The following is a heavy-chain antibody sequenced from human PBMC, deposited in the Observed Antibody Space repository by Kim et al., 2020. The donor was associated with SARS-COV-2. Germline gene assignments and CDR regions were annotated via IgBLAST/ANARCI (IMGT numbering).Heavy chain of an antibody. CDR2: IIGRGGGT. Sequence: GGSLRLSCAASGFTLSNYALYWVRQAPGKGLEWVSVIIGRGGGTKYADSVQGRFTTSRDNSKNTLYLQMNSLRADDTASYYCGNRPTSAVGLDIWGQGT. V-gene: IGHV3-23*01. CDR1: GFTLSNYA. J-gene: IGHJ3*02. CDR3: GNRPTSAVGLDI. D-gene: IGHD5-12*01.